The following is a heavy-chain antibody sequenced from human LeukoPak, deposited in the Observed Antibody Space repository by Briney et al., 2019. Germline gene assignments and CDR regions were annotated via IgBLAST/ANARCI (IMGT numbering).Heavy chain of an antibody. CDR3: ARTVSHYDFWSGSDY. CDR2: IIPIFGTA. Sequence: GGSLRLSCAASGFTFSSYAISWVRQAPGQGLEWMGGIIPIFGTANYAQKFQGRVTITADESTSTAYMELSSLRSEDTAVYYCARTVSHYDFWSGSDYWGQGTLVTVSS. CDR1: GFTFSSYA. D-gene: IGHD3-3*01. V-gene: IGHV1-69*01. J-gene: IGHJ4*02.